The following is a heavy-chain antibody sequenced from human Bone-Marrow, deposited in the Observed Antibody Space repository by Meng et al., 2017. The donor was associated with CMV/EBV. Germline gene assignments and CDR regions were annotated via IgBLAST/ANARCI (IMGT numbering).Heavy chain of an antibody. CDR2: IYSGGST. D-gene: IGHD6-13*01. CDR3: ARDLRAAACDY. CDR1: GFTVSSNY. J-gene: IGHJ4*02. Sequence: GESLKISCAASGFTVSSNYMSWVRQAPGKGLEWVSVIYSGGSTYYADSVKGRFTISRDNSKNTLYLQMNSLRAEDTAVYYCARDLRAAACDYWGQGKLVNVDS. V-gene: IGHV3-66*02.